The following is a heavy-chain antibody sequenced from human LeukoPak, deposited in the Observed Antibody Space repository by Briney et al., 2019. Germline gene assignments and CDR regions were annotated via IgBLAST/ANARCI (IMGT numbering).Heavy chain of an antibody. CDR3: ARESGFRGDAFDI. CDR1: GFTFSSYG. CDR2: ISCSGSTI. V-gene: IGHV3-48*04. J-gene: IGHJ3*02. Sequence: GGSLRLSCAASGFTFSSYGMDWVRQAPGKGLEWVSYISCSGSTIYYADAVKGGFTISRDNAKNSLYLQMNSLRAEDTAVYYCARESGFRGDAFDIWGQGTMVTVS. D-gene: IGHD3-10*01.